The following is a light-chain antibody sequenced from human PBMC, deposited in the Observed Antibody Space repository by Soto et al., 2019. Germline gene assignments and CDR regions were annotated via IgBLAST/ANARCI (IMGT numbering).Light chain of an antibody. CDR2: SYD. CDR1: SSNLGDNT. J-gene: IGLJ1*01. Sequence: QSVLTQPPSTSGTPGQRVTISCPTSSSNLGDNTVNWYQQFPGAAPKLLIYSYDQRPSGVPDRFSGSKSGTSASLAISGLQSKDEADYYCAAWDASLDGYVFGTGTKVTVL. CDR3: AAWDASLDGYV. V-gene: IGLV1-44*01.